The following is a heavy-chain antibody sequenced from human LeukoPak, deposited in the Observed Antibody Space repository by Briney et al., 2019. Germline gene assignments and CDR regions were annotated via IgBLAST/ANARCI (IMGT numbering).Heavy chain of an antibody. V-gene: IGHV3-48*01. D-gene: IGHD2-21*01. CDR2: INPSSTTI. J-gene: IGHJ4*02. CDR1: GFIFNTYS. CDR3: ARDWGMIAYDY. Sequence: PGGSLRLSCEASGFIFNTYSMNWVRQAPGKGLEWVSYINPSSTTINYADSVKGRFTISRDNAKNSLYLQMDSLRAEDTAVYYCARDWGMIAYDYWGQGTQVTVSS.